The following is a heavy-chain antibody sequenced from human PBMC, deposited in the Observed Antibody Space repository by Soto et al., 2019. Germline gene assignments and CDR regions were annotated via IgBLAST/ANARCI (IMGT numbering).Heavy chain of an antibody. V-gene: IGHV3-11*05. CDR3: AKGRIAAAIRNWFDP. J-gene: IGHJ5*02. D-gene: IGHD6-13*01. CDR2: ISSSSSYT. CDR1: GFTFSDYY. Sequence: PGGSLRLSCAASGFTFSDYYMSWIRQAPGKGLEWVSYISSSSSYTNYADSVKGRFTISRDNAKNSLYLQMNSLRAEDTAVYYCAKGRIAAAIRNWFDPWGQGTLVTVSS.